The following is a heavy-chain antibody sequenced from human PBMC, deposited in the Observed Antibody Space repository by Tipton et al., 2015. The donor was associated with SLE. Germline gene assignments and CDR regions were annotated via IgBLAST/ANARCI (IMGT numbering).Heavy chain of an antibody. D-gene: IGHD6-19*01. CDR3: AGEGRSPGYNSGGPEGI. J-gene: IGHJ3*02. V-gene: IGHV1-18*01. CDR1: GYTFTSYG. CDR2: ISAYNGNT. Sequence: QLVQSGAEVKKPGASVKVSCNASGYTFTSYGISWVRQAPGQGLEWMGWISAYNGNTNYAQKLQGRVTMTTDTSTSTAYMELRSLRSDDTAMYYCAGEGRSPGYNSGGPEGIWGQGTMVTVSS.